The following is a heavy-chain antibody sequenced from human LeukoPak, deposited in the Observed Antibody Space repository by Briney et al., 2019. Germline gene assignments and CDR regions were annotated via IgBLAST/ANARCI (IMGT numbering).Heavy chain of an antibody. CDR2: IYYSGST. Sequence: SETLSLTCIVSGGSISSISSNNYHWGWIRQPPGKGLEWIGSIYYSGSTYYNPSLKSRVTISVDTSKNQFSLKLSSVTAADTAVYYCARGPYILLIAADAFDIWGQGTMVTVSS. CDR1: GGSISSISSNNYH. J-gene: IGHJ3*02. CDR3: ARGPYILLIAADAFDI. D-gene: IGHD6-13*01. V-gene: IGHV4-39*01.